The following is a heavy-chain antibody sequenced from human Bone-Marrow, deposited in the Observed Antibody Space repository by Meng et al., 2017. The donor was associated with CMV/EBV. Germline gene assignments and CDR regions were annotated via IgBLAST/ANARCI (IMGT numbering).Heavy chain of an antibody. CDR3: ARDENGFYGWFDP. D-gene: IGHD3-3*01. J-gene: IGHJ5*02. CDR1: GGSISSNYY. CDR2: IYYSGST. Sequence: GSLRLSCTVSGGSISSNYYWGWIRQPPGKGLEWIGSIYYSGSTYYNPSLKSRVTISADTSKNQFSLKLSSVTAADTAVYYCARDENGFYGWFDPWGQGTLVTVSS. V-gene: IGHV4-39*07.